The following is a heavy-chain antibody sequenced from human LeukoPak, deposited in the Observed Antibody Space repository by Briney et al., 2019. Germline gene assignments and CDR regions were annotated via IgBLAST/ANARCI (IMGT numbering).Heavy chain of an antibody. Sequence: SVKVSCKASGISFTSYAISWVRQAPGQGLEWMGAIFPIYDVTNYAQTFRGRVTMTADESTSTAYIELSSLTSEDTAMYYCARIYYGSGSPDGYWGQGTLVTVSS. CDR1: GISFTSYA. J-gene: IGHJ4*02. D-gene: IGHD3-10*01. CDR2: IFPIYDVT. CDR3: ARIYYGSGSPDGY. V-gene: IGHV1-69*01.